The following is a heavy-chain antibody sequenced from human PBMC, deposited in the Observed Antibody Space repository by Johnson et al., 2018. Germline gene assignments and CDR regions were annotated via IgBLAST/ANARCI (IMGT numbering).Heavy chain of an antibody. CDR1: GFTFDDYG. J-gene: IGHJ3*02. V-gene: IGHV3-20*01. CDR2: INWNGDRT. Sequence: VQLVQSGGGVVRPGGSLGLSCAASGFTFDDYGMSWVRQAPGKGLEWVSGINWNGDRTGYADSVKGRFTLSRDTAKNSLYLQMNSLRAEDTALYHCARPGSAAGFYDAFDIWGQGTMVTVSS. D-gene: IGHD6-13*01. CDR3: ARPGSAAGFYDAFDI.